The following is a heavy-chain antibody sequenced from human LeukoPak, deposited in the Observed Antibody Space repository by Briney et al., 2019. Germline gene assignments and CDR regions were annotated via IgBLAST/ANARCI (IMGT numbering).Heavy chain of an antibody. CDR1: GGTFSGYA. D-gene: IGHD5/OR15-5a*01. V-gene: IGHV1-69*05. CDR2: IIPMFGTA. J-gene: IGHJ3*02. Sequence: SVKVSCKASGGTFSGYAISWVRQAPGQGLEWMGGIIPMFGTANYAQKFQGRVTITTDESTRTAYMELSSLRSEDTAVYYCASVTLVVSRSEAGAFDIWGQGTMVTVSS. CDR3: ASVTLVVSRSEAGAFDI.